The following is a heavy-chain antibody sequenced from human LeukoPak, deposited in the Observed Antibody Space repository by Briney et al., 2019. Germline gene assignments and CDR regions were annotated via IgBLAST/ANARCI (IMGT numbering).Heavy chain of an antibody. J-gene: IGHJ4*02. CDR1: GFTFSSYS. V-gene: IGHV3-21*01. Sequence: PGGSLRLSCAASGFTFSSYSMNWVRQAPGKGPEWVSSISSSSNFVFYADSVKGRFTISRDNAKNSLFLQMNSLRAEDTAVYYCARDGIAVAGPNDYWGQGTLVTVSS. CDR2: ISSSSNFV. CDR3: ARDGIAVAGPNDY. D-gene: IGHD6-19*01.